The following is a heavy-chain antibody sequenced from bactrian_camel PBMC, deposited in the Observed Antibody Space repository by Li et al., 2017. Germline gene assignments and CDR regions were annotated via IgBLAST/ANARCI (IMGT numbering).Heavy chain of an antibody. J-gene: IGHJ4*01. CDR2: FLPDSIHT. D-gene: IGHD1*01. V-gene: IGHV3S6*01. CDR1: GDTYSRYC. Sequence: QVQLVESGGGSVQAGGSLRLSCAVSGDTYSRYCMAWFRQAPGKEREGVAAFLPDSIHTYYADSAKGRFTVSQDNANNTVYLQMTTPMPEDTGMYYCAATPRRLPNWFLRTGAYHYWGQGTQVTVS. CDR3: AATPRRLPNWFLRTGAYHY.